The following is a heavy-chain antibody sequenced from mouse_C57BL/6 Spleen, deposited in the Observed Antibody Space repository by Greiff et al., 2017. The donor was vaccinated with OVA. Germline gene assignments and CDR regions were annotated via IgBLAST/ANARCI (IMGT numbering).Heavy chain of an antibody. Sequence: EVKLMESGGDLVKPGGSLKLSCAASGFTFSSYGMSWVRQTPDKRLEWVATISSGGSYTYYPDSVKGRFTISRDNAKNTLYLQMSSLKAEDTAMYDCASYYGNYYFDYWGQGTTLTVSS. CDR1: GFTFSSYG. CDR3: ASYYGNYYFDY. D-gene: IGHD2-1*01. J-gene: IGHJ2*01. CDR2: ISSGGSYT. V-gene: IGHV5-6*01.